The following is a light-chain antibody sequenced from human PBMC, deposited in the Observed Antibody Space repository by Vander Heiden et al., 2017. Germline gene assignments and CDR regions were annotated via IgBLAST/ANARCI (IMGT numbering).Light chain of an antibody. V-gene: IGKV3-20*01. CDR1: QSVSSSY. CDR3: QQDGSSHFT. J-gene: IGKJ3*01. Sequence: EIVLTQSPGTLSLSPGERATLSCRASQSVSSSYLAWYQQKPGQAPRLLIYGASSRATGIPDRFSGSGSGTDFTLTISILEPEDFAVYYCQQDGSSHFTFGHGTKVDIK. CDR2: GAS.